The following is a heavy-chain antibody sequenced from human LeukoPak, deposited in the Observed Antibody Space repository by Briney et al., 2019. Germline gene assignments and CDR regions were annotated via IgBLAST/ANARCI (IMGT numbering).Heavy chain of an antibody. CDR3: ARTIAAAGENWFDP. V-gene: IGHV1-18*01. J-gene: IGHJ5*02. CDR1: GYTFTSYG. D-gene: IGHD6-13*01. CDR2: ISAYNGNT. Sequence: GASVKVSCKASGYTFTSYGISWVRQAPGQGLEWMGWISAYNGNTNYAQKLQGRVTMTTDTSTSTAYMELRSLRSDDTAVYYCARTIAAAGENWFDPWGQGTLVTVSS.